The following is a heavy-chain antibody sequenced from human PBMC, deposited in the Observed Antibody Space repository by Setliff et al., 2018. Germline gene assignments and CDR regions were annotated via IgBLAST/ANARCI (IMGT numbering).Heavy chain of an antibody. CDR2: IDWDDDK. J-gene: IGHJ4*02. Sequence: SGPTLVNPTQTLTLTCTFSGFSLSTSGMRVSWIRQPPGKALEWLARIDWDDDKFYSTSLKTRLTISKDTSKKQVVLTMTNMDPVDTATYYCARISASSSHFDYWGQGTLVTVSS. D-gene: IGHD6-13*01. CDR3: ARISASSSHFDY. CDR1: GFSLSTSGMR. V-gene: IGHV2-70*04.